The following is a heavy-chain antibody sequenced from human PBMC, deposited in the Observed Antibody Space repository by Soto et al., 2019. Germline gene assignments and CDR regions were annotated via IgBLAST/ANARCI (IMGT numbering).Heavy chain of an antibody. CDR3: ARIPTHYYDSSGYVYFDY. Sequence: VSGPTLVNPTETLTLTCTVSGCSLSNARMGVSWIRQPPGKALEWLAHIFSNDEKASSTSLKSRLAISKHTSKSQVVLTMTNMDPVDTATYYFARIPTHYYDSSGYVYFDYWGQGTLVTVTS. J-gene: IGHJ4*02. CDR1: GCSLSNARMG. CDR2: IFSNDEK. V-gene: IGHV2-26*01. D-gene: IGHD3-22*01.